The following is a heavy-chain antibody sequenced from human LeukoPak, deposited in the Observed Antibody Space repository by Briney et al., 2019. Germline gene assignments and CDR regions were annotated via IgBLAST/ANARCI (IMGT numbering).Heavy chain of an antibody. CDR2: TYYRSKWNN. V-gene: IGHV6-1*01. CDR3: ARNSVAMDV. Sequence: SQTLSLTCAISGDSVSTNSATWTWLRQSPSRGLEWLGRTYYRSKWNNDYAVSMKSRITINPDTSKNQFSLQLNSVTPEDTAVYYCARNSVAMDVWGQGTTVTVSS. D-gene: IGHD4-23*01. J-gene: IGHJ6*02. CDR1: GDSVSTNSAT.